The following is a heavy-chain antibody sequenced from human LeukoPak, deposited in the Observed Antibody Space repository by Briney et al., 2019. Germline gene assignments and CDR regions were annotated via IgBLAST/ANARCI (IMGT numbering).Heavy chain of an antibody. D-gene: IGHD2-21*01. Sequence: SETLSLTCTVSGGSISSYYWSWIRQPPGKGLEWIGYIYYSGSTNYNPSLKSRVTISVDTSKNQFSLKLSSVTAADTAVYYCARDSGDYYSNAFDIWGKGTTVTVSS. J-gene: IGHJ3*02. V-gene: IGHV4-59*01. CDR1: GGSISSYY. CDR2: IYYSGST. CDR3: ARDSGDYYSNAFDI.